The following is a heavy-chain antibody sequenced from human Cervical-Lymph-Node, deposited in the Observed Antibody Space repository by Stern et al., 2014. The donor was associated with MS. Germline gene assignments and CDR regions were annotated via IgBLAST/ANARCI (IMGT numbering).Heavy chain of an antibody. V-gene: IGHV4-39*01. CDR3: ARHARRLGADV. D-gene: IGHD5-12*01. CDR2: IHHSGNT. J-gene: IGHJ6*02. Sequence: QVQLQESGPGLVKSSKTLSLTCSVSGGSVTSSGYYWGWIRQPPGKGLEWIGGIHHSGNTYYNPSLNSRVTMSIDTSKNQFSLSLGSVTAADTAMYYCARHARRLGADVWGQGTTVIVSS. CDR1: GGSVTSSGYY.